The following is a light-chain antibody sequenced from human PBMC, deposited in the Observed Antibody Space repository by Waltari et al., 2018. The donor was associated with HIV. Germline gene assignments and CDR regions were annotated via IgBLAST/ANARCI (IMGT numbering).Light chain of an antibody. J-gene: IGKJ5*01. V-gene: IGKV1-16*02. CDR3: QQYKSYPLT. CDR1: QDIVNY. CDR2: AAS. Sequence: DIQMTQSPSSLSASVGDRVTITCRASQDIVNYLVWFQQKPGEAPKSLIYAASSLQRGVPSKFRGSGSGTDFTLTIDTLHSEDSATYYCQQYKSYPLTFDQGTRLEIK.